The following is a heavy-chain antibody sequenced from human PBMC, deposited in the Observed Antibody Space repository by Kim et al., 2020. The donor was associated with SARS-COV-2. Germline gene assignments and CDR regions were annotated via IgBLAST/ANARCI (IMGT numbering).Heavy chain of an antibody. CDR1: GFTFGDYA. D-gene: IGHD6-6*01. CDR2: IRSNAYGRTT. CDR3: TRVKQYGSSFDY. V-gene: IGHV3-49*04. Sequence: GGSLRLSCTASGFTFGDYAMSWVRQAPGKGLEWVGFIRSNAYGRTTEYAASVKGRFTISRDDSKSIAYLQMNSLETEDTAVYYCTRVKQYGSSFDYWGQGTLVTVSS. J-gene: IGHJ4*02.